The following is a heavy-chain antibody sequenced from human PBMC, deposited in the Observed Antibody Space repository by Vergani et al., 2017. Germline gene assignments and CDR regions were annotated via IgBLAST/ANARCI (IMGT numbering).Heavy chain of an antibody. CDR2: IIPIFGTA. CDR1: GGTFSSYA. CDR3: AGPEVPAAMMDYYYGMDV. Sequence: QVQLVQSGAEVKKPGSSVKVSCKASGGTFSSYAISWVRQAPGQGLEWMGGIIPIFGTANYAQKFQGRVTITADESTSTAYMELSSLRSEDTAVYYCAGPEVPAAMMDYYYGMDVWGQGTTVTVSS. J-gene: IGHJ6*02. V-gene: IGHV1-69*01. D-gene: IGHD2-2*01.